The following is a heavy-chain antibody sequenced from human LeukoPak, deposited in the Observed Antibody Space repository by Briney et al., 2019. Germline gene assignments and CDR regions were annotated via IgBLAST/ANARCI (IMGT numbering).Heavy chain of an antibody. CDR3: ARQGCSSTSCLPGY. J-gene: IGHJ4*02. Sequence: SETLSLTCTVSGGSISSYYWSWIRQPPGKGLEWIGEINHSGSTNYNPSLKSRVTISVDTSKNQFSLKLSSVTAADTAVYYCARQGCSSTSCLPGYWGQGTLVTVSS. D-gene: IGHD2-2*01. V-gene: IGHV4-34*01. CDR1: GGSISSYY. CDR2: INHSGST.